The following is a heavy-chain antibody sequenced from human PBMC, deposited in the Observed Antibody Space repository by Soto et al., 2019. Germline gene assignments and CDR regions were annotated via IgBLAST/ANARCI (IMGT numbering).Heavy chain of an antibody. CDR3: AKGTQRWLQLGYYFDY. J-gene: IGHJ4*02. CDR2: ISGSGGST. V-gene: IGHV3-23*01. Sequence: GGSLRLSCAASGFTFSSYAMSWVRQAPGKGLEWVSAISGSGGSTYYADSVKGRFTISRDNSKNTLCLQMNSLRAEDTAVYYCAKGTQRWLQLGYYFDYWGQGTLVTVSS. D-gene: IGHD5-12*01. CDR1: GFTFSSYA.